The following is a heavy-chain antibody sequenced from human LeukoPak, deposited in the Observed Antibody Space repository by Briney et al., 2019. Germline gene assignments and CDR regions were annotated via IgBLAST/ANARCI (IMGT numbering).Heavy chain of an antibody. V-gene: IGHV1-2*02. D-gene: IGHD3-10*01. Sequence: ASVKVSCKASGYTFTGYYMHWVRQAPGQGLEWMGWINPNSGGTNYAQKFQGRVTMTRDTSISTAYMELSRLRSDDTAVYYCARGPLWFRELFDAFDIWGQGTMVTVSS. J-gene: IGHJ3*02. CDR3: ARGPLWFRELFDAFDI. CDR2: INPNSGGT. CDR1: GYTFTGYY.